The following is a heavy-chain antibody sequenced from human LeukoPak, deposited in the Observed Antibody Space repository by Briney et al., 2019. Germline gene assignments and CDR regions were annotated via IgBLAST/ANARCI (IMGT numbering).Heavy chain of an antibody. CDR1: GFTVSSNY. J-gene: IGHJ6*02. Sequence: GGSLRLSCAASGFTVSSNYMNWVRQAPGKGLEWVSIIYSGGSTYYADSVKGRFTISRDNSKNTLYLQMNSLRAEDTAVYYCAKGAQRSPYYGMDVWGQGTTVTVSS. CDR3: AKGAQRSPYYGMDV. V-gene: IGHV3-53*01. CDR2: IYSGGST. D-gene: IGHD4-17*01.